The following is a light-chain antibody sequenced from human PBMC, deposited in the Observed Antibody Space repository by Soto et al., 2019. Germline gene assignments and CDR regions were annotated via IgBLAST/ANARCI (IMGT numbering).Light chain of an antibody. CDR2: ANS. J-gene: IGLJ3*02. Sequence: QSVLTQPPSVSGAPGQRVTISCTGSSSYIGAGYDVHWYQQLPGTAPKLLIYANSNRTSGVPDRFSGSKSGTSASLAITGLQAEDEADYYCQSYDSSLSGWVFGGGTKLTVL. CDR3: QSYDSSLSGWV. CDR1: SSYIGAGYD. V-gene: IGLV1-40*01.